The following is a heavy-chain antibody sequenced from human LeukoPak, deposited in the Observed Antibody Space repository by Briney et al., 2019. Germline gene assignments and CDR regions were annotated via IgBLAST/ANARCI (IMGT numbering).Heavy chain of an antibody. CDR1: GYTFISYD. V-gene: IGHV1-8*01. D-gene: IGHD4-17*01. CDR2: MSPNSGNT. CDR3: ARTPPDFGIDY. Sequence: ASVKVSCKASGYTFISYDINWVRQATGQGLEWMGWMSPNSGNTGYAQKFQGRITMTKSTSISTAYMELSDLESEDTAVYYCARTPPDFGIDYWGQGTLVTVSS. J-gene: IGHJ4*02.